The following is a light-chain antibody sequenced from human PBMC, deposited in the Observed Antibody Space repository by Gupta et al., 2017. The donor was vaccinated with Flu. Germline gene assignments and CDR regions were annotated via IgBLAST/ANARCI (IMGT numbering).Light chain of an antibody. CDR2: DAS. CDR3: QQRSSWPT. J-gene: IGKJ5*01. Sequence: SPANLSLSPGERATRSCRASQSVTRYLAWYQQKPGQAPRLLIFDASNRATGIPARFSGSGSGTEFTLTSDSLEPEDFAVYYCQQRSSWPTFGQGTRLEIK. V-gene: IGKV3-11*01. CDR1: QSVTRY.